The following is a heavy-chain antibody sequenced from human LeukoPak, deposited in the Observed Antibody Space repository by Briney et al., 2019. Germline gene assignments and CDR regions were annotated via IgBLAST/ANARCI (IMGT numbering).Heavy chain of an antibody. D-gene: IGHD4-11*01. Sequence: SETLSLTCAVSGASISSSNYYWGWVRQSPGKGLEWIGNIYSSGNTYYNASLKSRVTISVDTSKNQFSLKLSSVTAADTAVYYCARGRTVTTRGYYYYMDVWGKGTTVTVSS. J-gene: IGHJ6*03. V-gene: IGHV4-39*07. CDR3: ARGRTVTTRGYYYYMDV. CDR2: IYSSGNT. CDR1: GASISSSNYY.